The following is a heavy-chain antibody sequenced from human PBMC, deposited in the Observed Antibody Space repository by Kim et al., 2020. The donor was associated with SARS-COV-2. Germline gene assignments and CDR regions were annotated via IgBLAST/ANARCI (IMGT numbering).Heavy chain of an antibody. V-gene: IGHV4-59*09. Sequence: IYYSGSTHYTPSHKSRVTISVDTSKNQFSLKLSSVTAADTAVYYCARGFDLWGRGTLVTVSS. CDR3: ARGFDL. J-gene: IGHJ2*01. CDR2: IYYSGST.